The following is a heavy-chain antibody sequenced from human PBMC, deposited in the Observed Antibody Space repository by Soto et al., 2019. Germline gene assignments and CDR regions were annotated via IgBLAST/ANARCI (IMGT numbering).Heavy chain of an antibody. CDR3: ARHARDDDGLDV. Sequence: QVQLQESGPGLVKPSQTLSLTCTVSGGSISSGGHYWSWIRQHPGKGLEWIGSINYSGTTYYNPSLKSRLTISVDTSKNQFYLKLNFVIAADTAVYYCARHARDDDGLDVWGQGTTVTVSS. CDR1: GGSISSGGHY. J-gene: IGHJ6*02. CDR2: INYSGTT. V-gene: IGHV4-31*03. D-gene: IGHD2-8*01.